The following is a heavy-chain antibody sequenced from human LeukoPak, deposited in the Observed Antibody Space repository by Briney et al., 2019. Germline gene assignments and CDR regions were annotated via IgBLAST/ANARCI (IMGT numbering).Heavy chain of an antibody. Sequence: GGSLRLSCAASGFTFISSWMTWVRQAPGKGLEWVGRIRSTPDGRATDYAVPVKGRFTISRNDSKNTLYLQMSSLRTEDTAVYYCATDLHFGYCTATSCANYWGQGTLVTVSS. D-gene: IGHD2-2*03. CDR3: ATDLHFGYCTATSCANY. J-gene: IGHJ4*02. CDR2: IRSTPDGRAT. V-gene: IGHV3-15*01. CDR1: GFTFISSW.